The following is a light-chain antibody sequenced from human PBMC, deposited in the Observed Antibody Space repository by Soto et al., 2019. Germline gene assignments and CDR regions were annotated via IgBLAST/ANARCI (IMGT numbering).Light chain of an antibody. J-gene: IGKJ4*01. Sequence: EIVLTQSPGTLSLSPGERATLSCRASQSVSTTYLAWYQKKPGQAPRLLIYGASSRATGIPDRFSGSGSGTDFTLTISRLEPEDFAVYYCQHYGSTPLTFGGGTKVEMK. CDR1: QSVSTTY. CDR3: QHYGSTPLT. CDR2: GAS. V-gene: IGKV3-20*01.